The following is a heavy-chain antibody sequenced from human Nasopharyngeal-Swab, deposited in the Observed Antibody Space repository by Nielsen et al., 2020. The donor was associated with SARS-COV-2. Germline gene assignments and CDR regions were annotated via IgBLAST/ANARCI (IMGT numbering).Heavy chain of an antibody. Sequence: ASVKVSCKASGYTFSGNYIHWVRQAPGQGLEWMGWINPNTGGTDYAQKFQGRVTMTWDTSINTAYMELSGLRSDDTAVFYCTREAPMSGGSINYFDPWGQGTLVTVSS. CDR3: TREAPMSGGSINYFDP. J-gene: IGHJ5*02. V-gene: IGHV1-2*02. CDR1: GYTFSGNY. D-gene: IGHD4-11*01. CDR2: INPNTGGT.